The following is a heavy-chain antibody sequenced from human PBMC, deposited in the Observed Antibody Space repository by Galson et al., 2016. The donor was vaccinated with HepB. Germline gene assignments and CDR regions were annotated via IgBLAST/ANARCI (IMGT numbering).Heavy chain of an antibody. CDR1: GGSISSYY. Sequence: LSLTCTVSGGSISSYYWSWIRQPPGKGLEWIGYIYYSGSTNYNPPLKSRVPISVDTSKNQFSLKLTSVTTADTAVYYCARTPSRGGMDVWGQGTTVTVSS. CDR2: IYYSGST. J-gene: IGHJ6*02. CDR3: ARTPSRGGMDV. V-gene: IGHV4-59*01. D-gene: IGHD3-10*01.